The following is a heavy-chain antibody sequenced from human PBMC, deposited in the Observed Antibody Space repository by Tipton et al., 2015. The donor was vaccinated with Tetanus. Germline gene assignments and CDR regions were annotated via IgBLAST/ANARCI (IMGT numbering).Heavy chain of an antibody. V-gene: IGHV4-59*01. CDR2: IHSSGST. J-gene: IGHJ5*02. CDR3: ARDPLSRYYGDYGWFDP. Sequence: TLSLTCTVSGGSISSYYWSWIRQPPGKGPEWIGQIHSSGSTNYIPSLKSRVTISLDTSKNQFSLRLTSVTAADTAVYYCARDPLSRYYGDYGWFDPWGQGTLVTVSS. D-gene: IGHD4-17*01. CDR1: GGSISSYY.